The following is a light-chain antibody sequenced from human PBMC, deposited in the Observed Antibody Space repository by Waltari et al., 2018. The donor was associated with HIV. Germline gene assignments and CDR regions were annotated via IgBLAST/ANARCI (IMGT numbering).Light chain of an antibody. CDR1: ELGDKY. Sequence: SYEVTQPPSVAVSPGQTDSITCSGYELGDKYTCWYQQKPGQSPLLVIYQDNKRPSGIPERFSGSSSGHTATLTISGTLPMDEADYYCQAWGSSTSGVFGTGTKLTVL. J-gene: IGLJ3*02. CDR2: QDN. CDR3: QAWGSSTSGV. V-gene: IGLV3-1*01.